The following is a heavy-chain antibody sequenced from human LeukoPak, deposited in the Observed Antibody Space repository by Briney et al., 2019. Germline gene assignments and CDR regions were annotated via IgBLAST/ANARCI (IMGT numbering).Heavy chain of an antibody. Sequence: GGSLRLSCAASGFTFSSYAMHWVRQAPGKGLEWVAVISYDGSNKYYADSVKGRFTISRDNSKNTLYLQMNSLRAEDTAVYYCARDRPVAGAYYYYGMDVWGQGTTVTVSS. CDR3: ARDRPVAGAYYYYGMDV. D-gene: IGHD6-19*01. V-gene: IGHV3-30-3*01. J-gene: IGHJ6*02. CDR2: ISYDGSNK. CDR1: GFTFSSYA.